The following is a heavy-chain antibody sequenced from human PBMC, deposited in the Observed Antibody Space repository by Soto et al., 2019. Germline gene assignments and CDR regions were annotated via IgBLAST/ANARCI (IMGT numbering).Heavy chain of an antibody. Sequence: QVTLKESGPVLVKPTETLTLTCTVSGFSLSNARMGVSWIRQPPGNALEWLAHIFSNDEKSYSTSLKSRLTISKDTSKRQVVLTMTNMEPVDTATYYCARHGRGVGARPLDYWGQGTLVTVSS. J-gene: IGHJ4*02. V-gene: IGHV2-26*01. CDR3: ARHGRGVGARPLDY. CDR1: GFSLSNARMG. CDR2: IFSNDEK. D-gene: IGHD1-26*01.